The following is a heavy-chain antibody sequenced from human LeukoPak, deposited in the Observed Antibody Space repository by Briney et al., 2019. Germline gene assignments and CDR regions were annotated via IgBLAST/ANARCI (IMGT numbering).Heavy chain of an antibody. CDR3: AKDKDVGYSYGFDY. CDR1: GFTFSSYG. D-gene: IGHD5-18*01. CDR2: IWYDGSSK. V-gene: IGHV3-33*06. Sequence: PGGSLRLSCAASGFTFSSYGMHRVRQAPGKGLEWVAVIWYDGSSKYYADSVKGRFTISRDNSKNTLYLQMNSLRAEDTAVYYCAKDKDVGYSYGFDYWGQGTLVTVSS. J-gene: IGHJ4*02.